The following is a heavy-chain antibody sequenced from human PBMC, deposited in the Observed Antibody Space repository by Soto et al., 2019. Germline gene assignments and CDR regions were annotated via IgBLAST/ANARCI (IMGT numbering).Heavy chain of an antibody. CDR2: IYYSGST. V-gene: IGHV4-59*01. D-gene: IGHD4-17*01. Sequence: PSETLSLTCTVSGGSISSYYWSWIRQPPGKGLEWIGYIYYSGSTNYNPSLKSRVTISVDTSKNQFSLKLSSVTAADTAVYYCAGTDYGDYLSGYYYGMDVWGQGTTVTVSS. CDR3: AGTDYGDYLSGYYYGMDV. J-gene: IGHJ6*02. CDR1: GGSISSYY.